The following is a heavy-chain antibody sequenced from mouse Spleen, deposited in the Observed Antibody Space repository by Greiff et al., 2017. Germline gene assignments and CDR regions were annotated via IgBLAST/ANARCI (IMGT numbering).Heavy chain of an antibody. CDR1: GYTFTSYW. J-gene: IGHJ4*01. CDR3: AKSYDYGSSYYALDY. V-gene: IGHV1-52*01. D-gene: IGHD1-1*01. CDR2: IDPSDSET. Sequence: QVQLQQPGAELVRPGSSVKLSCKASGYTFTSYWMHWVKQRPVQGLEWIGNIDPSDSETHYNQKFKDKATLTVDKSSSTAYMQLSSLTSEDSAVYYCAKSYDYGSSYYALDYWGQGTTVTVSS.